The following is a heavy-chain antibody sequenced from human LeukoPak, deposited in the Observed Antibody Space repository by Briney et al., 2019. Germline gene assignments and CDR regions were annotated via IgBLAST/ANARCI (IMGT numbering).Heavy chain of an antibody. J-gene: IGHJ3*02. CDR1: GSFSDHS. D-gene: IGHD3-10*01. V-gene: IGHV4-34*01. Sequence: SETLSLTCAVYGSFSDHSWSWVRQPPGKGLEWIGEIDEKRRTSYSPSLTSRVTMSVDTSKNQFSLKLSSVTAADTAVYYCASSSYGVFDAFDIWGQGTMVTVSS. CDR3: ASSSYGVFDAFDI. CDR2: IDEKRRT.